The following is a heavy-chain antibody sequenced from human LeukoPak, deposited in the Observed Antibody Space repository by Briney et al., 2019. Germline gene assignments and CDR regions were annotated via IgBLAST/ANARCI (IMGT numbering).Heavy chain of an antibody. CDR3: ARTLGRIVVVDDAFDI. D-gene: IGHD3-22*01. J-gene: IGHJ3*02. Sequence: GGSLRLSCAASGFTFSDYYMSWIRQAPGKGLEWVSYISSSGSTIYYADSVKGRFTISRDNAKNSLYLQMNSLRAEDTAVYYCARTLGRIVVVDDAFDIWGQGTMVTVSS. CDR1: GFTFSDYY. V-gene: IGHV3-11*01. CDR2: ISSSGSTI.